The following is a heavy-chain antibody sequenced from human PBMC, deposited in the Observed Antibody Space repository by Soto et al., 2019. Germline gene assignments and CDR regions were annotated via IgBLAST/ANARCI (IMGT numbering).Heavy chain of an antibody. CDR3: ARVGQDIVVVPAAYAFDI. Sequence: ASVKVSCKASGGTFSSYAISWVRQAPGQGLEWMGGIIPIFGTANYAQKFQGRVTITADESTSTAYMELSSLRSEDTAVYYCARVGQDIVVVPAAYAFDIWGQGTMVTVSS. J-gene: IGHJ3*02. CDR1: GGTFSSYA. D-gene: IGHD2-2*01. CDR2: IIPIFGTA. V-gene: IGHV1-69*13.